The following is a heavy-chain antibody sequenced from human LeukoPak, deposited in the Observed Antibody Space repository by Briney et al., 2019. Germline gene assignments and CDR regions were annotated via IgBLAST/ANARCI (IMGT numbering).Heavy chain of an antibody. Sequence: PGGSLRLCCAGSGFTFNDYAMHWVRQAPGKGLEYVAGINSKGGSTYYATSVKGRFTISRDNSKNTLHLQMGSLRAEDMAFYYCARERYSPYDFDALDIWGRGTMVTVSP. V-gene: IGHV3-64*01. CDR1: GFTFNDYA. D-gene: IGHD3-3*01. J-gene: IGHJ3*02. CDR3: ARERYSPYDFDALDI. CDR2: INSKGGST.